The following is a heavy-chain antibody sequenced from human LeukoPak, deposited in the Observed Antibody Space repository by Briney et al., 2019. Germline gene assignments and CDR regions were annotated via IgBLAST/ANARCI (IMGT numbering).Heavy chain of an antibody. CDR1: GLSLDAYA. Sequence: GGSLRLSCAASGLSLDAYAMHWVRQAPGKGLEWVSLISGDGTITYYADSVKGSFTISRDNSKVALFLEMNSLKSDDTALYYCAKDTPLFYRYYGIDVWGQGTTVTVSS. J-gene: IGHJ6*02. CDR2: ISGDGTIT. V-gene: IGHV3-43*02. CDR3: AKDTPLFYRYYGIDV.